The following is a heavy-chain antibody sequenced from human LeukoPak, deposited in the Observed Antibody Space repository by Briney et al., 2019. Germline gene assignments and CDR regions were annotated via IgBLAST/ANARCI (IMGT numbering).Heavy chain of an antibody. Sequence: ASVKASSKASGYTFTSYYMHWVRQAPGQGLEWMGIINPSGGSTSYAQKFPGRVTMTRDTSTSTVYMELSGLRSEDTAVYYCASGGWYQTGYYYYGMDVWGQGTTVTVSS. CDR3: ASGGWYQTGYYYYGMDV. V-gene: IGHV1-46*01. J-gene: IGHJ6*02. CDR1: GYTFTSYY. D-gene: IGHD6-19*01. CDR2: INPSGGST.